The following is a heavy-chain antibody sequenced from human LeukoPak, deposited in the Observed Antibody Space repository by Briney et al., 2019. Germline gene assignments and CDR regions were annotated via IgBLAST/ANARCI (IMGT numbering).Heavy chain of an antibody. D-gene: IGHD3-10*01. CDR2: ISYSGST. CDR3: ARARSPVRSFDY. J-gene: IGHJ4*02. Sequence: PSETLSLTCSVSGGSISSSTYSWGWIRQPPGKGPEWIGSISYSGSTYYNPSLKTRVTMSVDTSKNQFSLKLRSVTAADTAVYYCARARSPVRSFDYWGQGTLVTVSS. V-gene: IGHV4-39*07. CDR1: GGSISSSTYS.